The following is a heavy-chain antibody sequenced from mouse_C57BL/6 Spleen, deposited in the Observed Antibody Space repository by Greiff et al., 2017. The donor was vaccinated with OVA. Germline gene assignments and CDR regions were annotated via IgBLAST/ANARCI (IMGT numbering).Heavy chain of an antibody. CDR1: GFTFSSYA. D-gene: IGHD1-1*01. J-gene: IGHJ2*01. CDR3: ARDEITTVFDY. Sequence: EVKLMESGGGLVKPGGSLKLSCAASGFTFSSYAMSWVRQTPEKRLEWVATISDGGSYTYYPDNVKGRFTISRDNAKNNLYLQMSHLKSEDTAMYYCARDEITTVFDYWGQGTTLTVSS. CDR2: ISDGGSYT. V-gene: IGHV5-4*01.